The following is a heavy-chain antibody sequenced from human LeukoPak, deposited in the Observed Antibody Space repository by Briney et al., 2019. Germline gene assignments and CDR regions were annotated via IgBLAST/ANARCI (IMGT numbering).Heavy chain of an antibody. D-gene: IGHD3-22*01. Sequence: PSETLSLTCTVSGGSISSSNWWSWVRQPPGKGLEWIGEIYHSGSTNYNPSLKSRVTISVDKSKNQFSLKLSSVTAADTAVYYCATVSPYYYDSSGYYGNAFDIWGQGTMVTVSS. J-gene: IGHJ3*02. CDR2: IYHSGST. CDR1: GGSISSSNW. V-gene: IGHV4-4*02. CDR3: ATVSPYYYDSSGYYGNAFDI.